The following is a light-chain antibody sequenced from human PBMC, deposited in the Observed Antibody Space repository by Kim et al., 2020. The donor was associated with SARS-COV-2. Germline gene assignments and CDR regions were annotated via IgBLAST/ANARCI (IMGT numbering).Light chain of an antibody. CDR2: KAS. CDR3: QQYTPTWT. Sequence: DIQMTQSPSTLSASVGDRVTINCRASQSISSWLAWYQQKPGKAPKLLIYKASSLESGVPSRFSGSGSGTEFTLTISSLQPDDFATYYCQQYTPTWTFGQGTKVDIK. CDR1: QSISSW. V-gene: IGKV1-5*03. J-gene: IGKJ1*01.